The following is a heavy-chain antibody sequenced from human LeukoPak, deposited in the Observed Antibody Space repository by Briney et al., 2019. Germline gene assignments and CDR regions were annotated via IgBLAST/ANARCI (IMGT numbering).Heavy chain of an antibody. CDR1: GGSISSYY. Sequence: PSETLSLTCTVSGGSISSYYWSWIRQPPGKGLEWIGYIYYSGSTNYNPSLKSRVTISVDTSKNQFSLKLSSVTAADTAVYYRARVMAYYYGSGSPDAFDIWGQGTMVTVSS. D-gene: IGHD3-10*01. V-gene: IGHV4-59*01. CDR3: ARVMAYYYGSGSPDAFDI. J-gene: IGHJ3*02. CDR2: IYYSGST.